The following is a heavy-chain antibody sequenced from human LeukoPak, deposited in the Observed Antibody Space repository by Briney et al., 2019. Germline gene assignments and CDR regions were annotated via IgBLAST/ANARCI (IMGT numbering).Heavy chain of an antibody. CDR3: ARDHGVRYSRGSLY. J-gene: IGHJ4*02. D-gene: IGHD6-13*01. CDR2: IYGGGST. Sequence: GGSLRLFCAASGFIVSSNYMRWVRQAPGEGLGWVLVIYGGGSTYYTDSVKGRFTISRDNSKNTLYLQMNSLRAKDTAVYYCARDHGVRYSRGSLYWGQGTLVTVSS. CDR1: GFIVSSNY. V-gene: IGHV3-66*01.